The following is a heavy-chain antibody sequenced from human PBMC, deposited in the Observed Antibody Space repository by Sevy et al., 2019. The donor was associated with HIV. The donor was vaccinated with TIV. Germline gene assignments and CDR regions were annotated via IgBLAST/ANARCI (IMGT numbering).Heavy chain of an antibody. J-gene: IGHJ4*02. CDR1: GFTISSYA. V-gene: IGHV3-30-3*01. Sequence: GGSLRLSCAASGFTISSYAVHWVRQAPGKGLEWVSVISYDGSNKYYADSVKGRFTISRDNSKNTLYLQMNSLRAEDTAVYYCARAPRGGWLQLWWGQGTLVTVSS. D-gene: IGHD5-12*01. CDR2: ISYDGSNK. CDR3: ARAPRGGWLQLW.